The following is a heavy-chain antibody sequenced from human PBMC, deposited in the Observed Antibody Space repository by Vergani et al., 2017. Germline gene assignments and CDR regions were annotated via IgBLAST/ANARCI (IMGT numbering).Heavy chain of an antibody. V-gene: IGHV3-23*04. CDR3: AKLPDPPSRYYYYYMDV. CDR1: GFTFDDYA. Sequence: EVQLVESGGGLVQPGRSLRLSCAASGFTFDDYAMHWVRQAPGKGLEWVSGISGSGGSTYYADSVKGRFTISRDNSKNTLYLQMNSLRAEDTAVYYCAKLPDPPSRYYYYYMDVWGKGTTVTVSS. J-gene: IGHJ6*03. CDR2: ISGSGGST.